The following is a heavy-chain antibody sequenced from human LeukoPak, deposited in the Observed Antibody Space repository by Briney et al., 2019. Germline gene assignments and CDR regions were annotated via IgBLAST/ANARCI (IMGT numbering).Heavy chain of an antibody. CDR3: GRVWWDYRLIDY. CDR2: IYYSGST. CDR1: GGSISSGDYY. J-gene: IGHJ4*02. Sequence: SQTLSLTCTVSGGSISSGDYYSGWIRQPPGKGLEWIGYIYYSGSTYYNPSLKSRVTISVDTSKNQFSLKLSSVTAADTAVHCCGRVWWDYRLIDYWGQGTLVSVSS. D-gene: IGHD2-21*01. V-gene: IGHV4-30-4*08.